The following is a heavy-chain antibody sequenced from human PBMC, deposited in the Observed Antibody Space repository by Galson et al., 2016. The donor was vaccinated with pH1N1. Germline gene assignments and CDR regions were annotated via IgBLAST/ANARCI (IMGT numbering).Heavy chain of an antibody. D-gene: IGHD1-26*01. J-gene: IGHJ2*01. CDR1: GYTLSELA. V-gene: IGHV1-24*01. CDR3: ATEYRGSYYVPRYFDL. CDR2: FDPEDDKP. Sequence: SGYTLSELAIHWVRQTPGKGLAWMGGFDPEDDKPFYAQTFEGRVTMTQDTSTDTAYMQLSSLTSDDAAVYYCATEYRGSYYVPRYFDLWGLGTLVSVFS.